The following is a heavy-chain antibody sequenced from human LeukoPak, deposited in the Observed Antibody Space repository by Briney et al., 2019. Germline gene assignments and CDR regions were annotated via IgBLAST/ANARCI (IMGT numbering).Heavy chain of an antibody. Sequence: SETLSLTCTVSGGSISSYYWTWIRHPPGKGLEWIGYIYYSGSTNYNPSLKSRVTISVDTSKNQFSLKLSSVTAADTAVYYCARPLHGAFDIWGQGTMVTVSS. CDR3: ARPLHGAFDI. V-gene: IGHV4-59*01. CDR2: IYYSGST. J-gene: IGHJ3*02. D-gene: IGHD2-15*01. CDR1: GGSISSYY.